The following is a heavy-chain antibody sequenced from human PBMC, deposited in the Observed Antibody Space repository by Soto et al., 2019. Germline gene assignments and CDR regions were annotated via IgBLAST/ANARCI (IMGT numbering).Heavy chain of an antibody. Sequence: SETLSLTCTVSGGSISSYYWSWIRQPPGKGLEWIGYIYYSGSTNYNPSLKSRVTISVDTSKNQFSLKLSSVTAADTAVYYCAREAQPVYYYDSSGYHNQNFDYWGQGTLVTVSS. V-gene: IGHV4-59*12. CDR1: GGSISSYY. CDR3: AREAQPVYYYDSSGYHNQNFDY. D-gene: IGHD3-22*01. CDR2: IYYSGST. J-gene: IGHJ4*02.